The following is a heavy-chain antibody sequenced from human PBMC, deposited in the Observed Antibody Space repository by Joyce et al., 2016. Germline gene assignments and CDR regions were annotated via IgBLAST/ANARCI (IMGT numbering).Heavy chain of an antibody. V-gene: IGHV4-39*01. J-gene: IGHJ4*02. CDR3: AIQAVTGPEIDF. CDR2: VHRRGTS. D-gene: IGHD6-19*01. Sequence: QLQLKESGPGLVKPSETLSLTCTVSGGAIDDSISYWGWIRQSPGKVLEWIGTVHRRGTSYYSPSHKSRVTVSTELSKKQFSLRLTSVNAADTGIYYCAIQAVTGPEIDFWGQGTLVTVS. CDR1: GGAIDDSISY.